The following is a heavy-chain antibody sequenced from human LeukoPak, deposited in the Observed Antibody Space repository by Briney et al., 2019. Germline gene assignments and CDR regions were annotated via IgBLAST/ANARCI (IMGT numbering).Heavy chain of an antibody. Sequence: SQTLSLTCTVSGDSINSGNFHWTWIRQPPGKGLEWLGSVYDSWNNYYNPSLESRITTSVDTSKNQYSLELSSVIAADTAVYYCASYFVGNGGRGYWGQGALVTVSS. J-gene: IGHJ4*02. CDR2: VYDSWNN. D-gene: IGHD3-10*02. V-gene: IGHV4-30-4*01. CDR1: GDSINSGNFH. CDR3: ASYFVGNGGRGY.